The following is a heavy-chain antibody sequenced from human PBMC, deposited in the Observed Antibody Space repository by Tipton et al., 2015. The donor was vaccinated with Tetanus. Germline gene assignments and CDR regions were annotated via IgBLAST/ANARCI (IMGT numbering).Heavy chain of an antibody. CDR3: ARGMAEASNCGGDCYSDY. J-gene: IGHJ4*02. CDR2: ISSSSRYI. CDR1: GFSFGSYS. V-gene: IGHV3-21*01. D-gene: IGHD2-21*02. Sequence: SLRLSCVGSGFSFGSYSMNWVRQAPGRGLEWVSSISSSSRYIYYADSVKGRFTISRDNAKNSLYLQMISLRAGDTAVYSCARGMAEASNCGGDCYSDYWGQGTLVTVSS.